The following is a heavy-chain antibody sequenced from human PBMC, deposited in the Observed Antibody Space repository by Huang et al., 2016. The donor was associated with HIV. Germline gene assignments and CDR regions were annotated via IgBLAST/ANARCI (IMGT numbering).Heavy chain of an antibody. CDR1: GFSFSPYG. CDR2: ISYDGSNK. Sequence: VQLVESGGGVVQPGRSLRLACAASGFSFSPYGLHWVRQAPCKGVEWVVVISYDGSNKYYAHSVKGRFTISRDTSENKVYLQMNSLRHEDTAVYYCAKDGADEEWDIDYWGQGTLVTVSS. V-gene: IGHV3-30*18. CDR3: AKDGADEEWDIDY. J-gene: IGHJ4*02. D-gene: IGHD1-26*01.